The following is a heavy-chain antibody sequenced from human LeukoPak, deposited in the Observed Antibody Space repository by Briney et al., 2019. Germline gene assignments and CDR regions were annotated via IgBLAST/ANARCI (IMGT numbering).Heavy chain of an antibody. CDR2: IYYSGST. V-gene: IGHV4-59*01. D-gene: IGHD6-19*01. Sequence: SETPSLTCAVSGDSISSYYWSWIRQPPGKGLEWFGYIYYSGSTNYNPSLKSRVTISVDTSKNQFSLKLSSVTAADTAVYYCARDGIAVAGSYWYFDLWGRGTLVTVSS. CDR1: GDSISSYY. CDR3: ARDGIAVAGSYWYFDL. J-gene: IGHJ2*01.